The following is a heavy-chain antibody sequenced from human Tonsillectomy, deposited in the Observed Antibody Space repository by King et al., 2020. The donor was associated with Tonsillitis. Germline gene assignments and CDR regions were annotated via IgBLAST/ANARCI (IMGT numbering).Heavy chain of an antibody. CDR1: GGSVSSSSYY. V-gene: IGHV4-61*01. J-gene: IGHJ3*02. D-gene: IGHD3-16*01. CDR3: ARRNTGLPGEAFDI. Sequence: QLQESGPGLVKPSETLSLTCTVSGGSVSSSSYYWTWIRQPPGKGLEWIGYVFYSGSTNYNPSLKSRVTMSIDTSKTQFSLKLSSVTAADTAVYYLARRNTGLPGEAFDIWGQGTVVTVSS. CDR2: VFYSGST.